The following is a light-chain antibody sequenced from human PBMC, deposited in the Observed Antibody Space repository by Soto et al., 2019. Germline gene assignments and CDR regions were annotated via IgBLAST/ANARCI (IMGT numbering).Light chain of an antibody. CDR2: LGS. CDR3: MQALQTPPT. V-gene: IGKV2-28*01. J-gene: IGKJ2*01. Sequence: DIVMTQSPLSLPVTPGESASMSCMSSQSLLHSNGYNYLEWYLQKPGQSPQLLIHLGSNRASGVPDRFSGSGSGTVFTLKISRVEAEDVGIYYCMQALQTPPTFGQGTKLEIK. CDR1: QSLLHSNGYNY.